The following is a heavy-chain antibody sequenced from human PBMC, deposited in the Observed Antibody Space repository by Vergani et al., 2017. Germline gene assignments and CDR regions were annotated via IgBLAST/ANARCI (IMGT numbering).Heavy chain of an antibody. Sequence: QVQLQQWVGGLLKPSETLSLTCVVNGGSFTSYHWTWIRQSPGEGLEWVGDIDHTGRPEYNPSLKRRLTMSVDKSRNQFSLTLNSVTATDTAIYFCARVNTETNGHLYYYYYMDVWGQGTAVTVS. CDR3: ARVNTETNGHLYYYYYMDV. V-gene: IGHV4-34*01. D-gene: IGHD4-11*01. CDR1: GGSFTSYH. CDR2: IDHTGRP. J-gene: IGHJ6*03.